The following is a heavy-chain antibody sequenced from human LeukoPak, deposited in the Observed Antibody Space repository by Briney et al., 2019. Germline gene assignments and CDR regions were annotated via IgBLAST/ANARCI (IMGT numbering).Heavy chain of an antibody. Sequence: PGGSLRLSCAASGFTVSNNYMSWVRQAPGKGLEWVSPIHRGGTTYYADSVKGRLTISRDNSKNTLYFQMNSLRAEDTAVYYCARVDGGQSIWGQGTLVTVSS. CDR1: GFTVSNNY. D-gene: IGHD6-6*01. J-gene: IGHJ4*02. CDR2: IHRGGTT. V-gene: IGHV3-53*01. CDR3: ARVDGGQSI.